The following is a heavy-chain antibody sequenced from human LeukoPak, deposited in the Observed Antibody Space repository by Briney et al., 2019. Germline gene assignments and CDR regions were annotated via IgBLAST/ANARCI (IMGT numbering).Heavy chain of an antibody. V-gene: IGHV4-31*03. CDR3: ARISGDLSGSANAAFDI. CDR1: GGSISSADSY. Sequence: SQTLSLTCTVSGGSISSADSYWGWIRQHPGKGLEWIGYIYSNGNTFYNPSLKSRITISVDTSKNQCSLELTSVIAADTAVYYCARISGDLSGSANAAFDIWGQGTVVTVSS. J-gene: IGHJ3*02. CDR2: IYSNGNT. D-gene: IGHD3-10*01.